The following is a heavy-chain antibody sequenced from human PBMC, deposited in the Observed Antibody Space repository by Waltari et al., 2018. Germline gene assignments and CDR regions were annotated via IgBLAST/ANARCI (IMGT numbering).Heavy chain of an antibody. CDR1: GGSISSSSYY. Sequence: QLQLQESGPGLVKPSETLSLTCTVSGGSISSSSYYWGWIRQPPGKGLEWIGSIYYSGSTYYNPSLKSRVTISVDTSKNQFSLKLSSVTAADTAVYYCARRENYDFWSGYINWYFDLWGRGTLVTVSS. D-gene: IGHD3-3*01. J-gene: IGHJ2*01. CDR2: IYYSGST. V-gene: IGHV4-39*01. CDR3: ARRENYDFWSGYINWYFDL.